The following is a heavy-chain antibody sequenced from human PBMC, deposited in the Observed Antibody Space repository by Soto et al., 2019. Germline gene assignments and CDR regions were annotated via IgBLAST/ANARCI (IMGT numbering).Heavy chain of an antibody. CDR3: VSGYGYFDN. J-gene: IGHJ4*02. CDR2: IWYDGRDK. V-gene: IGHV3-33*01. Sequence: QVQLVESGGGVVQPGRSLRLSCAASGITFSDYGTHWVRQAPGKGLEWVAVIWYDGRDKYYADSVKGRFTISRDNSKNTLYLQMNSLTPDDTAVYYRVSGYGYFDNWAQGTLVTVSS. CDR1: GITFSDYG. D-gene: IGHD3-22*01.